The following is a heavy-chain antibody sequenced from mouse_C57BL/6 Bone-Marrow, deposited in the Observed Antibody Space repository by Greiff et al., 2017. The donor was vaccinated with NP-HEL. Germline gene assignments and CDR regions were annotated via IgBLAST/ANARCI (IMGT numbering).Heavy chain of an antibody. CDR3: ARNLPRYWYFDV. V-gene: IGHV1-81*01. CDR2: IYPSSGNT. D-gene: IGHD2-1*01. CDR1: GYTFTSYG. J-gene: IGHJ1*03. Sequence: VQLQQSGAELVRPGASVKLSCKASGYTFTSYGISWVKQRTGQGLEWIGEIYPSSGNTYYNEKFKGKATLTVDKSSSTAYMELLSLTSEDSAVYFCARNLPRYWYFDVWGTGTTVTVAS.